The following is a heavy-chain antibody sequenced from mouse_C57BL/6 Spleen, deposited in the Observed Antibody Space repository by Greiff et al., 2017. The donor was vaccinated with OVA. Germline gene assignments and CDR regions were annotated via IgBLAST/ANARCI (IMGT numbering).Heavy chain of an antibody. Sequence: VQLQQSGGGLVKPGGSLKLSCAASGFTFSDYGMHWVRQAPEKGLEWVAYISSGSSTIYYADTVKGRFTISRDNAKNTLFLQMTSLRSEDTAMYYCARPTTVVATDAMDYWGQGTSVTVAS. CDR1: GFTFSDYG. CDR3: ARPTTVVATDAMDY. V-gene: IGHV5-17*01. CDR2: ISSGSSTI. J-gene: IGHJ4*01. D-gene: IGHD1-1*01.